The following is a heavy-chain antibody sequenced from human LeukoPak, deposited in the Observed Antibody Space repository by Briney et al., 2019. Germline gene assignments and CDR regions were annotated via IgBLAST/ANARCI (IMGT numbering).Heavy chain of an antibody. CDR1: GGSFSGYY. J-gene: IGHJ6*03. CDR2: INHSGST. CDR3: ARGRHSPMVRGVLRPGYYCYYYMDV. Sequence: PSETLSLTCAVYGGSFSGYYWSWIRQPPGKGLEWIGEINHSGSTNYNPSLKSRVTISVDTSKNQFSLKLSSVTAADTAVYYCARGRHSPMVRGVLRPGYYCYYYMDVWGKGTTVTVSS. V-gene: IGHV4-34*01. D-gene: IGHD3-10*01.